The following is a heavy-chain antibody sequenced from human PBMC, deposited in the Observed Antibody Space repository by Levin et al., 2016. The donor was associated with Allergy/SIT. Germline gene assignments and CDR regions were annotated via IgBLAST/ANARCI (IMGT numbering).Heavy chain of an antibody. CDR2: IKSKTDGGTT. CDR3: TTDPRYCSGGSCYGFDP. D-gene: IGHD2-15*01. V-gene: IGHV3-15*01. Sequence: VRQMPGKGLEWVGRIKSKTDGGTTDYAAPVKGRFTISRDDSKNTLYLQMNSLKTEDTAVYYCTTDPRYCSGGSCYGFDPWGQGTLVTVSS. J-gene: IGHJ5*02.